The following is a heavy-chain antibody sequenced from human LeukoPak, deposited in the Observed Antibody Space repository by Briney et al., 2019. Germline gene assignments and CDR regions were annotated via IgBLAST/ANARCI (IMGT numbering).Heavy chain of an antibody. CDR2: IYYSGST. V-gene: IGHV4-59*01. Sequence: PSETLSLTCTVSGGSISGYYWSWIRQPPGKGLEWIGYIYYSGSTNYNPSLKSRVTISVDTSKNQFSLKLSSVTAADTAVYYCARFSIAAAARDAFDIWGQGTMVTVSS. J-gene: IGHJ3*02. CDR3: ARFSIAAAARDAFDI. CDR1: GGSISGYY. D-gene: IGHD6-13*01.